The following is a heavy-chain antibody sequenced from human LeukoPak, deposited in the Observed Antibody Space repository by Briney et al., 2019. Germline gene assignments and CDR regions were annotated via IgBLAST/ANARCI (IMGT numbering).Heavy chain of an antibody. Sequence: PSETLSLTCTVSGGSISGYYWNWIRQSAGKGLEWIWRIYANGGTNYNPSPRSRVSMSVDKSKNQFSLKLTPVTAADTAIYSCARDFTRNSYAVAEFFHSWGQGTLVSVSS. D-gene: IGHD5-18*01. J-gene: IGHJ1*01. CDR3: ARDFTRNSYAVAEFFHS. V-gene: IGHV4-4*07. CDR2: IYANGGT. CDR1: GGSISGYY.